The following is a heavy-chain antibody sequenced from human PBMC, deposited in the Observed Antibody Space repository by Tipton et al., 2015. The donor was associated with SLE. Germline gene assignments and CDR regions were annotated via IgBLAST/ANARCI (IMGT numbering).Heavy chain of an antibody. V-gene: IGHV4-59*08. D-gene: IGHD2-21*01. CDR1: GGSFSGYY. CDR2: IYYSGST. CDR3: ARTLTFDSYGMDV. Sequence: GLVKPSETLSLTCAVYGGSFSGYYWSWIRQHPGKGLEWIGYIYYSGSTNYNPSLKSRVTISVDTSKNQFSLKLSSVTAADTAVYYCARTLTFDSYGMDVWGQGTTVTVSS. J-gene: IGHJ6*02.